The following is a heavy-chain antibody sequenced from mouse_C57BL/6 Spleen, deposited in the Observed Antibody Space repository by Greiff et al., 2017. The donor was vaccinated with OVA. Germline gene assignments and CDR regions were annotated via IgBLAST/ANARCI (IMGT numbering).Heavy chain of an antibody. D-gene: IGHD1-1*01. CDR2: IYWDDDK. Sequence: QVTLKVSGPGILQSSQTLSLTCSFSGFSLSTSGMGVSWIRQPSGKGLEWLAHIYWDDDKRYNPSLKSRPTLSKDTSRNQVFLKITSVDTADTATYDGAQREVYYYGSSYAMDYWGQGTSVTVSS. CDR1: GFSLSTSGMG. J-gene: IGHJ4*01. CDR3: AQREVYYYGSSYAMDY. V-gene: IGHV8-12*01.